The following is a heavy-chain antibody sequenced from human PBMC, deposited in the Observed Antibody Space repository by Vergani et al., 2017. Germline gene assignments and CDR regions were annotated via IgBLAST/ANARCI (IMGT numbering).Heavy chain of an antibody. J-gene: IGHJ4*02. CDR3: AKEGGGYCSGGTCYPEY. CDR2: LSASDRRT. D-gene: IGHD2-15*01. Sequence: EVQLLESGGDLVQPGGSLRLSCAASGFTFIMHAMSWVRQAPGKGLEWVSTLSASDRRTHYADSVKGRFTISRDISKNTLYLQMKSLRPEDMAVYYCAKEGGGYCSGGTCYPEYWGQGTLVIVSS. CDR1: GFTFIMHA. V-gene: IGHV3-23*01.